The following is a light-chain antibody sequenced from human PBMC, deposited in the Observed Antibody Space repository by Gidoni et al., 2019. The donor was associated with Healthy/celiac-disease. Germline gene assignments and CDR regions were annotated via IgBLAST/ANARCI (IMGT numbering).Light chain of an antibody. CDR1: QSVLYNSNNKNY. CDR2: WAS. CDR3: QQHYDIPWT. Sequence: DIVMTQSPDSLAVSLGERATIICKSSQSVLYNSNNKNYLAWYQPKPGQPPKLLFYWASTRQAGVPDRFSGSGSGTDFTLSISSLQAEDVAVYYCQQHYDIPWTFXRXTRVELK. V-gene: IGKV4-1*01. J-gene: IGKJ1*01.